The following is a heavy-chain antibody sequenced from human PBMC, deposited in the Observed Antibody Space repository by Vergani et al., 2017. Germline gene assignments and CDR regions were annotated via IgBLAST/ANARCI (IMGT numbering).Heavy chain of an antibody. V-gene: IGHV1-69-2*01. CDR1: GYTFTDHY. CDR2: VDPEDGET. Sequence: EVQLVQSGAEVKKPGATMKISCKVSGYTFTDHYMHWVTQDPGKGLEWMGLVDPEDGETIYAEKFKGRVTIAADTSTDTAQLELRSLRSEDPAVYYCATPQTVTTGGMEVWGQGTTVIVSS. J-gene: IGHJ6*02. D-gene: IGHD4-17*01. CDR3: ATPQTVTTGGMEV.